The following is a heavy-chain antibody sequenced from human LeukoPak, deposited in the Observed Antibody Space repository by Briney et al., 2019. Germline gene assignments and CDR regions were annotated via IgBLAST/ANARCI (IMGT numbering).Heavy chain of an antibody. D-gene: IGHD6-6*01. J-gene: IGHJ3*02. V-gene: IGHV3-48*02. CDR3: ASAPEATWQLVTDAFDI. Sequence: PGGSLRLSCAASGFTFSSYSMNWVRQAPGKGLEWVSYISSSSSTIYYADSVKGRFTISRGNAKNSLYLQMNSLRDEDTAVYYCASAPEATWQLVTDAFDIWGQGTMVTVSS. CDR2: ISSSSSTI. CDR1: GFTFSSYS.